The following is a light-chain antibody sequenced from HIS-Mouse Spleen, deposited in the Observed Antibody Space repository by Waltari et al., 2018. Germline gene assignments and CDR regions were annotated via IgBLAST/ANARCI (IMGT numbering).Light chain of an antibody. Sequence: SYELTQPPSVSVSPGQTARITCSGDALPKQYAYWSQQKPGPAPVLVIYKDSERPSGIPERFSGSSSGTTVTLTISGVQAEDEADYYCQSADSSGTYPVVFGGGTKLTVL. V-gene: IGLV3-25*03. CDR1: ALPKQY. CDR3: QSADSSGTYPVV. CDR2: KDS. J-gene: IGLJ2*01.